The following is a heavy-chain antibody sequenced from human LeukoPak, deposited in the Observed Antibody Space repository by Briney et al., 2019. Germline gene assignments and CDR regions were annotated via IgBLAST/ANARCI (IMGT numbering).Heavy chain of an antibody. CDR3: AKADGYFATLIDN. CDR1: GFILSSLD. V-gene: IGHV3-23*01. D-gene: IGHD3-9*01. CDR2: ISGSGGST. Sequence: GGSLRLSCAASGFILSSLDEHGLRQGPGKGLEWVSGISGSGGSTYFADSVKGRFTISRDSSKNTVYLQMNSLRVEDTAVYYCAKADGYFATLIDNSGRGTLVTVSS. J-gene: IGHJ3*02.